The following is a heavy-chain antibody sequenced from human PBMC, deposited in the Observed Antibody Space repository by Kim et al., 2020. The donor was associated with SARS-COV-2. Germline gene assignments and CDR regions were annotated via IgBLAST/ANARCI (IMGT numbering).Heavy chain of an antibody. V-gene: IGHV3-21*01. Sequence: GGSLRLSCAASGFTFSSYGMSWVRQAPGKGLEWVSAISASSTDIYYADSVKGRFTISRDNAKNSLYLQMNSLRAEDTAVYYCARSPRGYGYGPGDYWGQGTLVTVSS. CDR3: ARSPRGYGYGPGDY. D-gene: IGHD5-18*01. CDR2: ISASSTDI. CDR1: GFTFSSYG. J-gene: IGHJ4*02.